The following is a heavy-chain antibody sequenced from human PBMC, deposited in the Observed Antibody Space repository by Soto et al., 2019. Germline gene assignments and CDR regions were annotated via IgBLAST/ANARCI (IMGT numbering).Heavy chain of an antibody. J-gene: IGHJ4*02. CDR3: AKDLDDYGDYAGVDY. V-gene: IGHV3-23*01. CDR1: GFTFSSYA. D-gene: IGHD4-17*01. CDR2: ISGSGGST. Sequence: EVQLLESGGGLVQPGGSLRLSCAASGFTFSSYAMSWVRQAPGKGLEWVSAISGSGGSTYYADSAKGRFTISRDNSKNTLYMQMNSLRAEDTAVYSCAKDLDDYGDYAGVDYWGQGTLVTVSS.